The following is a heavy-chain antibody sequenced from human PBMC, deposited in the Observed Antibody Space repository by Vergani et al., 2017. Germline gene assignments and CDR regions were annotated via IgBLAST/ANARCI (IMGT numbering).Heavy chain of an antibody. Sequence: VQVVESGGGVVQPGGSLRLSCAASGFSFSTYGMHWVRQAPGRGLEWVAFLRYDGSNEYYGDAVKGRFIISRDNSKNMLSLEMHSLRPEDTAVYYCANSYCSSLSCYAFYGMEVWGQGTTVTVSS. V-gene: IGHV3-30*02. J-gene: IGHJ6*02. CDR2: LRYDGSNE. CDR1: GFSFSTYG. D-gene: IGHD2-2*01. CDR3: ANSYCSSLSCYAFYGMEV.